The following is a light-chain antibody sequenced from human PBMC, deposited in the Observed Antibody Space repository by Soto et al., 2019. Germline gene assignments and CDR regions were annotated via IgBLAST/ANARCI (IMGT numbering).Light chain of an antibody. CDR2: AAS. Sequence: DIQMTQSPSSLSASVGDRVTITCRASQSVSSYLNWYQQKPGKAPKLLIYAASSLQSGVPSRFXXSGPGTYFTLPISSLQPEDFATYYCQQSYSTPTSITFGQGTRLEIK. CDR3: QQSYSTPTSIT. J-gene: IGKJ5*01. V-gene: IGKV1-39*01. CDR1: QSVSSY.